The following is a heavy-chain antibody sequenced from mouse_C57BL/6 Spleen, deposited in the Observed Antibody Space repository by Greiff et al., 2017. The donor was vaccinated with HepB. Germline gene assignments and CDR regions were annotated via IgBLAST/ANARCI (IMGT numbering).Heavy chain of an antibody. J-gene: IGHJ4*01. CDR2: IDPSDSYT. CDR3: ARKGPLYYGKFGDY. V-gene: IGHV1-69*01. Sequence: QVQLQQPGAELVMPGASVKLSCKASGYTFTSYWMHWVKQRPGQGLEWIGEIDPSDSYTNYNQKFKGKSTLTVDKSSSTAYMQLSSLTSEDSAVYYCARKGPLYYGKFGDYWGQGTSVTVSS. D-gene: IGHD1-1*01. CDR1: GYTFTSYW.